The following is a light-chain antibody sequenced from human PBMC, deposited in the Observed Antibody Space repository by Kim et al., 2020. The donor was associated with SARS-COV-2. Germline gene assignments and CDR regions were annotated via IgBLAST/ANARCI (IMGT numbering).Light chain of an antibody. CDR1: QSISTY. J-gene: IGKJ5*01. Sequence: EIVLTQSPATLSLSPGERATLSCRASQSISTYLAWYQQKPGQAPRLLIYDASNRATGIPARFSGSGSGIGFTLSISSLEPEDFAVYYCQHRYNWPITFGQGTRLEI. CDR3: QHRYNWPIT. V-gene: IGKV3-11*01. CDR2: DAS.